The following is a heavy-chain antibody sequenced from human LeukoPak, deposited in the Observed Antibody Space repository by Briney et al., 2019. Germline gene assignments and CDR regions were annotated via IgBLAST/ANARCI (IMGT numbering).Heavy chain of an antibody. V-gene: IGHV1-2*02. CDR3: ARDPINNSEGFDP. D-gene: IGHD6-19*01. CDR1: GYTFTGYY. J-gene: IGHJ5*02. CDR2: INPNSGGT. Sequence: ASVKVSCKASGYTFTGYYMHWVRQAPGQGLEWMGWINPNSGGTNYAQKFQGRVTMTRDTSISTAYMELSRLRSDDTAVYYCARDPINNSEGFDPWGQGTLVTVSS.